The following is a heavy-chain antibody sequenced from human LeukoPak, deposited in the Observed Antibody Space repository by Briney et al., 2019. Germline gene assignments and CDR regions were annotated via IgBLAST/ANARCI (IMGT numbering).Heavy chain of an antibody. CDR3: ARAPLAYSSSDAFDI. CDR2: INPNSGGT. D-gene: IGHD6-6*01. J-gene: IGHJ3*02. Sequence: ASVMVSCKASGYTFTGYYMHWVRQAPGQGLEWMGWINPNSGGTNYAQKFQGRVTMTRDTSISTAYMELSRLRSDDTAVYYCARAPLAYSSSDAFDIWGQGTMVTVSS. CDR1: GYTFTGYY. V-gene: IGHV1-2*02.